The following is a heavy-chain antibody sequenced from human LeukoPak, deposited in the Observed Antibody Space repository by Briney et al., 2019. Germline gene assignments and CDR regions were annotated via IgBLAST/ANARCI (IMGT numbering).Heavy chain of an antibody. Sequence: GGSLRLSCAASGFTVSTNYMSWVRQAPGKGLEWVSVIYSGGSTYYADSVKGRFTISRDNSKNTLYLQMNSLRAEDTAVYYCARVVGATYFDHWGQGTLVTVSS. V-gene: IGHV3-66*01. J-gene: IGHJ4*02. CDR3: ARVVGATYFDH. D-gene: IGHD1-26*01. CDR2: IYSGGST. CDR1: GFTVSTNY.